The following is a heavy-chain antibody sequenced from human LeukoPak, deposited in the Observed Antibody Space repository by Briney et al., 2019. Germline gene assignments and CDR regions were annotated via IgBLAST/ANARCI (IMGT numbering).Heavy chain of an antibody. V-gene: IGHV3-21*01. J-gene: IGHJ4*02. CDR1: GFTFSSYS. CDR2: INYSGTNM. CDR3: VTSGCSGVSCYFYFDY. D-gene: IGHD2-15*01. Sequence: GGSLRLSCAASGFTFSSYSMNWVRQAPGKGLEWVSSINYSGTNMYYADSVKGRFTITRDNARNSLFLQMNSLRPEDTAVYYCVTSGCSGVSCYFYFDYWGQGTLVTVSS.